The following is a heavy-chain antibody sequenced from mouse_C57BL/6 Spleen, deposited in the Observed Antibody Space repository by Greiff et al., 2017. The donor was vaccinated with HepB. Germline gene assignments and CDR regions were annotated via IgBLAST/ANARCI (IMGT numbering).Heavy chain of an antibody. V-gene: IGHV14-4*01. CDR1: GFNIKDDY. CDR2: IDPENGDT. Sequence: VQLQQSGAELVRPGASVKLSCTASGFNIKDDYMHWVKQRPEQGLEWIGWIDPENGDTEYASKFQGKATITADTSSNTAYLQLSSLTSEDTAVYYCTVHYYGSSSHVWGTGTTVTVSS. J-gene: IGHJ1*03. D-gene: IGHD1-1*01. CDR3: TVHYYGSSSHV.